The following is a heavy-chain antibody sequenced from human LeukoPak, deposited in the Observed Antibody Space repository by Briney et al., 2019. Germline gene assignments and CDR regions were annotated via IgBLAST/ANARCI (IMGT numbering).Heavy chain of an antibody. V-gene: IGHV1-18*01. D-gene: IGHD5-12*01. Sequence: ASVKVSCKASGYTFTSYGINWLRQAPGQGLDWMGRSSLNNVNKNYIEKLQGRVTMTNDTSTSTAHMELRSLRPDDTAVYYCARDQSPLNGGYSEGEVFDCWGQGTLVTVSS. CDR1: GYTFTSYG. J-gene: IGHJ4*02. CDR3: ARDQSPLNGGYSEGEVFDC. CDR2: SSLNNVNK.